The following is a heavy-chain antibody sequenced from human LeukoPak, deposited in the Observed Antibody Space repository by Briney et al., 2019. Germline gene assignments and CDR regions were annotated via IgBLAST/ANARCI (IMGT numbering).Heavy chain of an antibody. J-gene: IGHJ6*02. CDR1: GYTFTGYY. Sequence: RASVKVSCKASGYTFTGYYMHWVRQAPGQGLEWMGRINPNSGGTNYAQKFQGRVTMTRDTSISTAYMELSRLRSDDTAVYYCARVIAAAPYGMDVWGQGTTVTVSS. D-gene: IGHD6-13*01. CDR3: ARVIAAAPYGMDV. CDR2: INPNSGGT. V-gene: IGHV1-2*06.